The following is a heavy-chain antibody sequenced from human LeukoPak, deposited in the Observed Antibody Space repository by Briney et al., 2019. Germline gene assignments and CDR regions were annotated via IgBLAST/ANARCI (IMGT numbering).Heavy chain of an antibody. CDR1: GFTFDDSA. J-gene: IGHJ4*02. CDR3: AKDKEFRGSVKVFNY. V-gene: IGHV3-43*02. Sequence: GGSLRLSYAASGFTFDDSAMIWDRQVPGKGLQWVSLISGDGGSTFYADSVKGRFTISRDNSKNSLYLQMNSLRTEDTAFYYCAKDKEFRGSVKVFNYWGQGTLVTVSS. CDR2: ISGDGGST. D-gene: IGHD1-26*01.